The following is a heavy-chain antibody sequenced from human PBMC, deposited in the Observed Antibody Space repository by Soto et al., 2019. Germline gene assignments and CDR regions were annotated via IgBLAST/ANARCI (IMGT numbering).Heavy chain of an antibody. D-gene: IGHD3-10*01. V-gene: IGHV4-30-4*01. CDR2: VFYSGAT. CDR1: GGPIKTGDYY. J-gene: IGHJ4*02. Sequence: QVQLKESGPGLVKPSETLSLTCNVSGGPIKTGDYYWNWIRQPPGKGLEWIGYVFYSGATNYSPSIKSRADISMDTSKNQFSLSLTSVTAADTAVYYCARAGFSYGHLLFWGQGIRVTVST. CDR3: ARAGFSYGHLLF.